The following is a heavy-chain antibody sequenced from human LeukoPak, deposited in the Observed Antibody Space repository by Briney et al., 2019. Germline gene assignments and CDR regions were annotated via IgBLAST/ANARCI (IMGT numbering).Heavy chain of an antibody. V-gene: IGHV3-53*01. CDR1: GFTFITND. J-gene: IGHJ4*02. CDR3: ARGVEPLAANTLAY. Sequence: GGSLRLSCAASGFTFITNDMTWVRQAPGKGLEWVSVLYSDGNTKYSDSVLGRFTIFRDNSTNTLYLEMNSLSPDDTAVYYCARGVEPLAANTLAYWGQGTLATVSS. CDR2: LYSDGNT. D-gene: IGHD1-14*01.